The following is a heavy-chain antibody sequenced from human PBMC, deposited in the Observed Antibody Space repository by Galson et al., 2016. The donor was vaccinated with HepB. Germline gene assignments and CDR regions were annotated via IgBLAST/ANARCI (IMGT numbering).Heavy chain of an antibody. CDR2: ITWDGGDS. D-gene: IGHD1-26*01. CDR1: GFTFDDYA. Sequence: SLRLSCAASGFTFDDYAMHWVRQAPGKGLEWVSLITWDGGDSYYADSVKGRFTISRDNNKNSLYLQMNSLRVEDTALYYCVKGMGRHWGQGTQVTVSS. CDR3: VKGMGRH. V-gene: IGHV3-43D*03. J-gene: IGHJ4*02.